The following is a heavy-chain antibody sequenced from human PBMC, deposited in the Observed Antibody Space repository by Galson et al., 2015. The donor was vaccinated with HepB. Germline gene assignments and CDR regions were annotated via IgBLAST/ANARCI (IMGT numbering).Heavy chain of an antibody. Sequence: SLRLSCAASGFTFSSYAMHWVRQAPGKGLEYVSAISSNGGSTYYADSVKGRFTISRDNSKNTLYLQMSSLRAEDTAVYYCVRPLRMRCSGGSCWDYWGQGTLVTVSS. CDR3: VRPLRMRCSGGSCWDY. CDR2: ISSNGGST. V-gene: IGHV3-64D*06. J-gene: IGHJ4*02. CDR1: GFTFSSYA. D-gene: IGHD2-15*01.